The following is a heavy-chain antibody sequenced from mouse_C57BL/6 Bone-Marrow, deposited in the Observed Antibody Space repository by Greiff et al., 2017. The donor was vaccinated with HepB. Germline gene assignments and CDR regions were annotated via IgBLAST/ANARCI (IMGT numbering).Heavy chain of an antibody. CDR1: GYSITSGYY. V-gene: IGHV3-6*01. CDR2: ISYDGSN. J-gene: IGHJ2*01. Sequence: ESGPGLVKPSQSLSLTCYVTGYSITSGYYWNWIRQFPGNKLEWMGYISYDGSNNYNPSLKNRISITRDTSKNQFFLKLNSVTTEDTATYYWARAPLTTPFDYWGQGTTLTVSS. CDR3: ARAPLTTPFDY. D-gene: IGHD1-1*01.